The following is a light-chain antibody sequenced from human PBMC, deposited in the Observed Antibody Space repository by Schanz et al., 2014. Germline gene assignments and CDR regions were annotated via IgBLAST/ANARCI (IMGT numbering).Light chain of an antibody. CDR2: GAS. Sequence: EIVMTQSPATLSVSPGERATLSCRASQSVSSNLAWYQQKPGQAPRLLIYGASSRATGIATRFSGSGFGTEFTLTISGLQSEDFAVYYCQQHGTLPVTFGQGTKVEI. J-gene: IGKJ1*01. CDR1: QSVSSN. CDR3: QQHGTLPVT. V-gene: IGKV3-15*01.